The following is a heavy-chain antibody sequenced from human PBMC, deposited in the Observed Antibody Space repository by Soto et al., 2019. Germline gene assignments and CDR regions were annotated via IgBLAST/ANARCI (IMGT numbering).Heavy chain of an antibody. CDR2: IKQDGSEK. CDR3: AREVRDAFDN. CDR1: GFTFSSYW. V-gene: IGHV3-7*01. Sequence: EVQLVESGGGLVQPGGSLRLSCAASGFTFSSYWMSWVRQAPGKGLEWVAIIKQDGSEKYYVDSVKGRFTISKDNAKNSLYLQMKSLRAEDTAVYYCAREVRDAFDNWGQATMVTVSS. D-gene: IGHD2-2*01. J-gene: IGHJ3*02.